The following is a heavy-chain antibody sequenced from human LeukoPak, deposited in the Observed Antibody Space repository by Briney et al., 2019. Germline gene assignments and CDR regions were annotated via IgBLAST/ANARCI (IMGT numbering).Heavy chain of an antibody. CDR3: ASFSSGWYRGDY. J-gene: IGHJ4*02. CDR2: IYYSGST. D-gene: IGHD6-19*01. CDR1: GGSISSYY. V-gene: IGHV4-59*08. Sequence: SETLSLTCTVSGGSISSYYWSWIRQPPGKGLEWIGYIYYSGSTNYNPSLKSRVTISVDTSKNQFSLKLSSVTAADTAVYYCASFSSGWYRGDYWGQGTLVTVSS.